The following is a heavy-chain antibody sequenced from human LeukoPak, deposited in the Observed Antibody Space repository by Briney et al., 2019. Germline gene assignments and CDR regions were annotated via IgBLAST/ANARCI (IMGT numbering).Heavy chain of an antibody. D-gene: IGHD2-15*01. CDR1: GGSISSGSYY. V-gene: IGHV4-61*02. Sequence: SETLSLTCTVSGGSISSGSYYWSWIRQPAGKGLEWIGRFYPTGSTNYNPSFKSRVTISVDTSKNQFSLKLSSVTAADTAVYYCARVDGSCSGGSCPSGNWFDPWGQGTLVTVSS. J-gene: IGHJ5*02. CDR2: FYPTGST. CDR3: ARVDGSCSGGSCPSGNWFDP.